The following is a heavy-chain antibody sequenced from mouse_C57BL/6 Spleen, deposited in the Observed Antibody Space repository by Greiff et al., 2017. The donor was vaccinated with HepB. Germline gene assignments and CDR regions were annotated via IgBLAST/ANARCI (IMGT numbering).Heavy chain of an antibody. CDR3: VCPHYDYDPYAMDY. CDR2: IHPSDSDT. V-gene: IGHV1-74*01. Sequence: QVQLQQPGAELVKPGASVKVSCKVSGYTFTSYWMHWVKQRPAQGLEWIGRIHPSDSDTNYNQKFKGKATLTVDKSSSTAYMQFSSLTSEDSAVYYCVCPHYDYDPYAMDYWGQGASVTVSS. J-gene: IGHJ4*01. D-gene: IGHD2-4*01. CDR1: GYTFTSYW.